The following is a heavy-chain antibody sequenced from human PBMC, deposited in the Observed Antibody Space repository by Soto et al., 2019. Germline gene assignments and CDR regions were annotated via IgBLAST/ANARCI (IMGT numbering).Heavy chain of an antibody. CDR2: IFYSGST. J-gene: IGHJ6*02. CDR1: GGSISSKTHY. Sequence: PSETLSLTCIVSGGSISSKTHYWGWIRQPPGKGLEWIGEIFYSGSTCYKPSLKSRVTISVDTSKNQFSLKLSSVTAADTAVYYCARDQRRYDFWSGYVGGYYGMDVWGQGTTVTVSS. CDR3: ARDQRRYDFWSGYVGGYYGMDV. V-gene: IGHV4-39*07. D-gene: IGHD3-3*01.